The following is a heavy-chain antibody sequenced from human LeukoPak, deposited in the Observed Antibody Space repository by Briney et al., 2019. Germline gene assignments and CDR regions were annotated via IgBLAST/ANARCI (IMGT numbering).Heavy chain of an antibody. CDR2: INPNSGGT. CDR1: GCSFRDYY. Sequence: ASVTVVNPIGGCSFRDYYIHRVRQAHGQELEWMGWINPNSGGTNYAQKFQGRVTMTRDTSISTAYMELSRLRSDDTAVYYCARGPARTVTSIALYHFDYWGQGTLVTVSS. D-gene: IGHD4-17*01. CDR3: ARGPARTVTSIALYHFDY. V-gene: IGHV1-2*02. J-gene: IGHJ4*02.